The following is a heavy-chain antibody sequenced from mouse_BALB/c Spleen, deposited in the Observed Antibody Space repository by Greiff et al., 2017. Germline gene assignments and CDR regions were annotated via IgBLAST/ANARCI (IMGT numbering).Heavy chain of an antibody. J-gene: IGHJ1*01. CDR2: ISYSGST. CDR1: GYSITSDYA. D-gene: IGHD2-3*01. V-gene: IGHV3-2*02. CDR3: ATDYDGYYWYFDV. Sequence: ESGPGLVKPSQSLSLTCTVTGYSITSDYAWNWIRQFPGNKLEWMGYISYSGSTSYNPSLKSRISITRDTSKNQFFLQLNSVTTEDTATYYCATDYDGYYWYFDVWGAGTTVTVSS.